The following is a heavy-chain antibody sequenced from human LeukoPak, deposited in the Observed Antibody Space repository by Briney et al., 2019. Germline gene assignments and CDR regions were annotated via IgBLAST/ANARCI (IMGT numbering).Heavy chain of an antibody. CDR3: ARVLGGSGSYSYFDY. CDR1: GFTFSNAW. V-gene: IGHV3-48*04. D-gene: IGHD3-10*01. J-gene: IGHJ4*02. Sequence: QSGGSLRLSCAASGFTFSNAWMSWVRQAPGKGLEWVSYISTSSSSIYYADSVKGRFTISRDNAKNSLFLQMNSLRAEDTAVYYCARVLGGSGSYSYFDYWGQGTLVTVSS. CDR2: ISTSSSSI.